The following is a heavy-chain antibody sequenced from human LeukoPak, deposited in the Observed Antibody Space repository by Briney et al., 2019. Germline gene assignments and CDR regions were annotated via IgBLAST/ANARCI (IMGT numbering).Heavy chain of an antibody. V-gene: IGHV4-30-4*08. CDR2: IYYSGST. CDR3: AYSFGVAYFDY. J-gene: IGHJ4*02. Sequence: SETLSLTCTVSGGSISSGDYYWSWIRQPPGKGLEWIGYIYYSGSTYYNPSLKSRVTISVDTSKNQFSLKLSSVTAADTAVYYCAYSFGVAYFDYWGQGTLVTVSS. D-gene: IGHD3-3*01. CDR1: GGSISSGDYY.